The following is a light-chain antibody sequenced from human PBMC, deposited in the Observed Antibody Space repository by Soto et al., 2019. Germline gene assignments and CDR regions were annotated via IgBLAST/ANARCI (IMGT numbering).Light chain of an antibody. Sequence: EIVLTQSPGTLSLSPGERATLSCRASQSVSSSFLAWYQQKPGQAPRLLIYGASSRATGIPDRFSGSGSGTYFTLNISRLEPEDVAVYYCQQYGSSPLTFGGGTKVEIK. CDR3: QQYGSSPLT. CDR1: QSVSSSF. J-gene: IGKJ4*01. V-gene: IGKV3-20*01. CDR2: GAS.